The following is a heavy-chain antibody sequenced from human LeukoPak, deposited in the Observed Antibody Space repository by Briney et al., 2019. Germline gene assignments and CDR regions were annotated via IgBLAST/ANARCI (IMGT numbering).Heavy chain of an antibody. D-gene: IGHD2-2*01. Sequence: SVKVSCKASGGTFSSYAISWVRQAPGQGLELMGRIIPILGIANYAQKFQGRVTITADKSTSTAYMELSSLRSEDTAVYYCASDDIVVVPAATPPYYYYYGMDVWGQGTTVTVSS. CDR2: IIPILGIA. V-gene: IGHV1-69*04. CDR1: GGTFSSYA. CDR3: ASDDIVVVPAATPPYYYYYGMDV. J-gene: IGHJ6*02.